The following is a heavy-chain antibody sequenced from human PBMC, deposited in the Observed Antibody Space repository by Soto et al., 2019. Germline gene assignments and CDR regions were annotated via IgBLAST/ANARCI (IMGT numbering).Heavy chain of an antibody. CDR2: IKQDGTEK. J-gene: IGHJ3*02. D-gene: IGHD5-18*01. Sequence: QAGGSLRLCCAASGFTFSRYWMNWVRQAPGKGLEWVANIKQDGTEKNYVDSVKGRFTISRDNAKNSLYLQMDSLSAEDTAVYFCARGDTPMITGMDSFDIWGQGTLVTVSS. CDR1: GFTFSRYW. V-gene: IGHV3-7*01. CDR3: ARGDTPMITGMDSFDI.